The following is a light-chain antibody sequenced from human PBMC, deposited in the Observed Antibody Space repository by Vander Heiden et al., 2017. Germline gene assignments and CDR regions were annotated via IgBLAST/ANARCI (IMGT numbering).Light chain of an antibody. CDR1: HSISTS. CDR3: QQSYNDPA. V-gene: IGKV1-39*01. CDR2: AAS. J-gene: IGKJ2*01. Sequence: DLQMTQSPSSLSASVGDRVTITCRASHSISTSLNWYQQKPGKAPNLLIFAASTLQSGVPSRFSGSGSGTDFTLTINSLQREDFATYYCQQSYNDPAFGQGTKLEIK.